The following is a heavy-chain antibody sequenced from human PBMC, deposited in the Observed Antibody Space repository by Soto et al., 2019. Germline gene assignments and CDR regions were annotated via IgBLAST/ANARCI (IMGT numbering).Heavy chain of an antibody. Sequence: EVQLLESGGGLVQPGGSLRLSCAASGFAFSTYAMSWVRQAPGKELECISLISGTGVPTLYAGSVKGRFSVSRDNSKDTLCLEMNNLRVDDTAIYYCAKSFCASSSCFFPWVDPWGPGTLVTVSS. CDR1: GFAFSTYA. CDR3: AKSFCASSSCFFPWVDP. CDR2: ISGTGVPT. D-gene: IGHD2-2*01. V-gene: IGHV3-23*01. J-gene: IGHJ5*02.